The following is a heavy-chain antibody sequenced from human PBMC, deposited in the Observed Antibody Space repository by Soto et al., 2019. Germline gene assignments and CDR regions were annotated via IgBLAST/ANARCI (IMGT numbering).Heavy chain of an antibody. V-gene: IGHV3-23*04. CDR3: ANYYGDYAGGEFFQH. CDR2: ITGSGRST. D-gene: IGHD4-17*01. Sequence: EVQLVESGGGLVQPGGSLRLSCAASGFTFSNYAMNWVRQAPGKGLEWVSAITGSGRSTYHADSVKGRFTISRDNSKNTLYLQMNSLRAEDTAVYYCANYYGDYAGGEFFQHWGQGTLVTVSS. J-gene: IGHJ1*01. CDR1: GFTFSNYA.